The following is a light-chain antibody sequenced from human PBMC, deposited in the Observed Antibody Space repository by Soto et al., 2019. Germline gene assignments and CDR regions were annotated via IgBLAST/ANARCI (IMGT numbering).Light chain of an antibody. J-gene: IGKJ2*01. CDR1: QSIGSW. V-gene: IGKV1-5*01. CDR2: DAS. CDR3: QQYNSYPYT. Sequence: DIPMTQSPSTLSASVGDRVTITCRASQSIGSWLAWYQRKPGKAPKLLIYDASSFESGVPSRFSGSGSGTEFTLTISSLQPDDFATFYCQQYNSYPYTFGQGTKLEIK.